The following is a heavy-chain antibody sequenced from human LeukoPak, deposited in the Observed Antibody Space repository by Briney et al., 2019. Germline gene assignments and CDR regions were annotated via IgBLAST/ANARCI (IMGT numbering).Heavy chain of an antibody. D-gene: IGHD1-26*01. CDR2: VSLAGRT. V-gene: IGHV4-4*02. CDR1: GGSITTTNY. Sequence: ASETLSLTCGVSGGSITTTNYWSWVRQPPGGGLEWIGEVSLAGRTRYNPSLKNRVNISIDESKNHLYLNLASVTAADTAVYYRSRESGPFCPFGHWGQGTLVAVTS. CDR3: SRESGPFCPFGH. J-gene: IGHJ4*02.